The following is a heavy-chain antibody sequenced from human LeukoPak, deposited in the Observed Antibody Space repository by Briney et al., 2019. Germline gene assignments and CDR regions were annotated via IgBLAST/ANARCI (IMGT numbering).Heavy chain of an antibody. V-gene: IGHV3-30*02. Sequence: GGSLRLSCAASGFTFSSYDMHWVRQAPGKGLEWVTFMRYDGSNKYYADSVKGRFTISRDNSKNTLYLQMNSLRAEDTAVYYCARVRQWLVPPGNYWGQGTLVTVSS. D-gene: IGHD6-19*01. CDR2: MRYDGSNK. J-gene: IGHJ4*02. CDR1: GFTFSSYD. CDR3: ARVRQWLVPPGNY.